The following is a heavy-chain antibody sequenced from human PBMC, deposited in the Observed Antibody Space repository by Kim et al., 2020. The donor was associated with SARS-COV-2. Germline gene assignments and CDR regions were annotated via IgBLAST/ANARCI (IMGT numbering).Heavy chain of an antibody. V-gene: IGHV3-49*03. J-gene: IGHJ3*02. D-gene: IGHD3-22*01. CDR1: GFTFGDYA. CDR3: TRVAPTFHYYYDSSGSRGPPI. Sequence: GGSLRLSCTASGFTFGDYAMSWFRQAPGKGLEWVGFIRSKAYGGTTEYAASVKGRFTISRDDSKSIAYLQMNSLKTEDTAVYYCTRVAPTFHYYYDSSGSRGPPIWGQGTMVTVSS. CDR2: IRSKAYGGTT.